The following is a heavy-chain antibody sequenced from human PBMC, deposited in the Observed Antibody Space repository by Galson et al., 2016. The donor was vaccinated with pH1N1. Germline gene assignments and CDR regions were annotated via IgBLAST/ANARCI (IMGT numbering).Heavy chain of an antibody. Sequence: SVKVSCKASGDTFRDFYVHWVRQAPGQGLEWMGWINIKNGATKYTQKFQVKVTLNTDTSLNTVYMELSRLTSDDTAVYYCATAGVVVSATGEYWGQGTLVTVSS. CDR1: GDTFRDFY. CDR2: INIKNGAT. J-gene: IGHJ4*02. V-gene: IGHV1-2*02. D-gene: IGHD2-15*01. CDR3: ATAGVVVSATGEY.